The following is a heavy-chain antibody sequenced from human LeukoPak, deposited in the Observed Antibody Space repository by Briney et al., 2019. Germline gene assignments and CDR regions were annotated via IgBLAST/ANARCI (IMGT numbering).Heavy chain of an antibody. D-gene: IGHD5-24*01. V-gene: IGHV3-23*01. CDR2: ISGSGGST. CDR3: AKDGRWLQLEYYFDY. J-gene: IGHJ4*02. Sequence: GGTLRLSCVASGFTFSTYGMSWVRQAPGKGLEWVSAISGSGGSTYYADSVKGRFTISRDNAKNSLYLQMNSLRAEDTAFYYCAKDGRWLQLEYYFDYWGQGTLVTVSS. CDR1: GFTFSTYG.